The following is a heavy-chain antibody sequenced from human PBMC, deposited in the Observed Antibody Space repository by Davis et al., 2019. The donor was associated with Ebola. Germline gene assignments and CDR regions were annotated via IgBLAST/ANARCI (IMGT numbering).Heavy chain of an antibody. Sequence: GGSLRLSCAASGFIVSDKYMSWVRQAPGKGLEWVSVIYRDGRTYYADSVKGRFTISRDNSKNTLYLQMNSLRAEDTAVYYCARDDYDFWGGYSPVYYYGMDVWGKGTTVTVSS. CDR2: IYRDGRT. J-gene: IGHJ6*04. CDR1: GFIVSDKY. V-gene: IGHV3-53*01. D-gene: IGHD3-3*01. CDR3: ARDDYDFWGGYSPVYYYGMDV.